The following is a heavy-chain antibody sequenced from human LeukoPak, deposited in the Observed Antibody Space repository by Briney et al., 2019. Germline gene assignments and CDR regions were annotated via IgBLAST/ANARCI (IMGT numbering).Heavy chain of an antibody. CDR3: ARDRVVVAAQGLDY. Sequence: GGSLRLSCAASGFTFSSYAMHWVRQAPGKGLEWVAVISYDGRNKYYADSVKGRFTISRDNSKNTLYLQMNSLRAEDTAVYYCARDRVVVAAQGLDYWGQGTLVTVSS. V-gene: IGHV3-30*04. D-gene: IGHD2-15*01. CDR2: ISYDGRNK. J-gene: IGHJ4*02. CDR1: GFTFSSYA.